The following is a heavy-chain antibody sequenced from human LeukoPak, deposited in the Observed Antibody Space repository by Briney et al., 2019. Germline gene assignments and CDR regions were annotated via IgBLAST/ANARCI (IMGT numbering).Heavy chain of an antibody. D-gene: IGHD6-19*01. CDR1: GFTFSDHY. J-gene: IGHJ5*02. V-gene: IGHV3-72*01. Sequence: GGSLRLSCAASGFTFSDHYMDWVRQAPGKGLEWVGRTRNEANDYTTEYAAAVKGRFSISRDDSKNSLYMQMNSLNTDDTAVYYCARFIAEAGAYWLDPWGQGTLVTVSS. CDR3: ARFIAEAGAYWLDP. CDR2: TRNEANDYTT.